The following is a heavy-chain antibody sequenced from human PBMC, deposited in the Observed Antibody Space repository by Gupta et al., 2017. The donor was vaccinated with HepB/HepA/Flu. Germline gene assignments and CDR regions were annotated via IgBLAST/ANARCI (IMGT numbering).Heavy chain of an antibody. CDR2: INSEGNNR. D-gene: IGHD2/OR15-2a*01. CDR1: GFTFSTFS. J-gene: IGHJ4*02. Sequence: QLVESGGGLVQPGGSLRLSCVASGFTFSTFSMHWVRQAPGKGLVWVSRINSEGNNRNYADSVKGRVTISRDNARNTLYLKMNSLRAEDTAVYYGVVFNSPDYWGQGTLVTVSS. V-gene: IGHV3-74*01. CDR3: VVFNSPDY.